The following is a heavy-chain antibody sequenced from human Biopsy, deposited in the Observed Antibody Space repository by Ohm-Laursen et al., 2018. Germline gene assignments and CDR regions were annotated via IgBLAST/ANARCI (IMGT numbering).Heavy chain of an antibody. CDR3: ARLNSGTYDASDL. V-gene: IGHV3-48*03. Sequence: SLRLSCAASEFIFSRFWMYWVRQAPGKGMEWISYIYGGGSPVSYADSVKGRFTISRDNAQNSLYLHMNSLRAEDTAVYYCARLNSGTYDASDLWGQGTMVIVSS. J-gene: IGHJ3*01. D-gene: IGHD1-26*01. CDR1: EFIFSRFW. CDR2: IYGGGSPV.